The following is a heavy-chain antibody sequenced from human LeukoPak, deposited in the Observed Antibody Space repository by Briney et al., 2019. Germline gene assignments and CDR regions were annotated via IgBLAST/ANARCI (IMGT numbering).Heavy chain of an antibody. V-gene: IGHV3-30*02. CDR3: AKDYGWSLDY. CDR1: GFTFRGFG. J-gene: IGHJ4*02. Sequence: GVSLRLSCVASGFTFRGFGMHWVGQAPGKGLEWVAHIRNDESYKYYTDSVKGRFIISRDISKNTLYLQMNSLRAEDTALYYCAKDYGWSLDYWGQGTLVTLSS. D-gene: IGHD6-19*01. CDR2: IRNDESYK.